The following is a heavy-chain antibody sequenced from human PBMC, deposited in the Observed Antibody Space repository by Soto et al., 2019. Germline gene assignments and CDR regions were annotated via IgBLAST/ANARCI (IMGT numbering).Heavy chain of an antibody. D-gene: IGHD2-8*01. CDR2: VYPGDSDT. J-gene: IGHJ4*02. Sequence: PGESLKISCQGSGYSFTSYWIAWVRQMPGKGREWMGIVYPGDSDTRYSPSSQGQVTISADKSISTAYLQWSSLKASDTAMYYCARLSGCRNGVCYKFDYWGQGTLVTVSS. CDR3: ARLSGCRNGVCYKFDY. CDR1: GYSFTSYW. V-gene: IGHV5-51*01.